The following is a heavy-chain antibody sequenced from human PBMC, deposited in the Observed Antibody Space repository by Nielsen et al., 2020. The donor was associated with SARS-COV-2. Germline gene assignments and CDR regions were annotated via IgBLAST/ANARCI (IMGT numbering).Heavy chain of an antibody. CDR2: INHSGST. J-gene: IGHJ6*03. CDR3: ARGTKSYYDFWTGSYYYYYYMDV. V-gene: IGHV4-34*01. CDR1: GGSISSYY. D-gene: IGHD3-3*01. Sequence: SETLSLTCTVSGGSISSYYWSWIRQPPGKGLEWIGEINHSGSTNYNPSLKSRVTISVDTSKNQFSLKLSSVTAADTAVYYCARGTKSYYDFWTGSYYYYYYMDVWGKGTTVTVSS.